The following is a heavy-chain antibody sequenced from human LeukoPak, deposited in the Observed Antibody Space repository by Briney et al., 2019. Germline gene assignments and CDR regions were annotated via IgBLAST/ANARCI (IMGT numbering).Heavy chain of an antibody. D-gene: IGHD4-17*01. CDR2: IKSKTDGGTT. Sequence: RGSLRLSCAASGFTFSNAWMSWVRQAPGKGLEWVGLIKSKTDGGTTDYAAPVKGRFTISRDDSKNTLYVQMNSLRAEDTAVYYCAKDKDPGDDLAARYDYYYFYGVDVWGQGTTVTVSS. J-gene: IGHJ6*02. V-gene: IGHV3-15*01. CDR1: GFTFSNAW. CDR3: AKDKDPGDDLAARYDYYYFYGVDV.